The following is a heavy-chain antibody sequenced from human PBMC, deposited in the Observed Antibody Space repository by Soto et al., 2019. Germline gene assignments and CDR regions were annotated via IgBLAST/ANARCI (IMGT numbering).Heavy chain of an antibody. CDR1: GGSSSGYY. CDR2: INHSGST. J-gene: IGHJ4*02. Sequence: SETQSLTSAVYGGSSSGYYWSWIRQPPGKGLEWIGEINHSGSTNYNPSLKSRVTISVDTSKNQFSLKLSSVTAADTAVYYCARLAVVQWLLRGNYWGQGTLVTVSS. V-gene: IGHV4-34*01. D-gene: IGHD6-19*01. CDR3: ARLAVVQWLLRGNY.